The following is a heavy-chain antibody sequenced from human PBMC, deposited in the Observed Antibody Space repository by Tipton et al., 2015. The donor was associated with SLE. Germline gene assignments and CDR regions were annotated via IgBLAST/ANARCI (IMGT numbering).Heavy chain of an antibody. CDR1: GGSISSYY. J-gene: IGHJ4*02. Sequence: LRLSCTVSGGSISSYYWSWIRQPPGKGLEWIGYIYTSGSTNYNPSLKSRVTISVDTSKNQFSLKLRSVTAADTAVYYCAREGSGWYRGYYFDYWGQGTLVTVSS. V-gene: IGHV4-4*08. D-gene: IGHD6-19*01. CDR2: IYTSGST. CDR3: AREGSGWYRGYYFDY.